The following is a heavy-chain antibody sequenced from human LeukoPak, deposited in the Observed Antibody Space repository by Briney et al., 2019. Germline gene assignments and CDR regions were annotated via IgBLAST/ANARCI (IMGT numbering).Heavy chain of an antibody. CDR3: ARVGPYCRSTICYVDY. CDR1: GFSFNSHN. D-gene: IGHD2-2*01. V-gene: IGHV3-21*01. CDR2: IDTSSHYI. Sequence: GGSLRLSCAASGFSFNSHNMNWVRQAPGKGLEWVSFIDTSSHYIYYADSVRGRFTISRDNSKNTLYLQMNSLRAEDTAVYYCARVGPYCRSTICYVDYWGQGTLVTVSS. J-gene: IGHJ4*02.